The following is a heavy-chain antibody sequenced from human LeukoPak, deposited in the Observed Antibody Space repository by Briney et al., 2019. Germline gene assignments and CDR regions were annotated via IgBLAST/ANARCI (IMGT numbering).Heavy chain of an antibody. V-gene: IGHV1-46*01. CDR2: IIPSDGFT. D-gene: IGHD3-10*01. J-gene: IGHJ4*02. CDR3: ARDPPYYGSGSYFDY. Sequence: ASVKVSCKASGYTFSTYYVHWVRQAPGQGLEWMGMIIPSDGFTSYAQKFQGRVTMTRDMSTSTVYMELSSLRSDDTAVYYCARDPPYYGSGSYFDYWGQGTLVTVSS. CDR1: GYTFSTYY.